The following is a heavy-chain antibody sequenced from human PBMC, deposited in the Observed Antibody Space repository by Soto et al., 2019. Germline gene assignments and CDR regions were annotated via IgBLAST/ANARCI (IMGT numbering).Heavy chain of an antibody. D-gene: IGHD3-10*01. CDR3: ARETLYGSGSYKLPGFDY. Sequence: SETGCLTCAVAGSSISSGGYSWSWIRRPPGKGLGWIGYIQQSGITYYNRSLKRQVTIAIDRSKNQFSLKLSSVTAADTAVYYCARETLYGSGSYKLPGFDYWGQGTLVTVSS. CDR1: GSSISSGGYS. CDR2: IQQSGIT. V-gene: IGHV4-30-2*01. J-gene: IGHJ4*02.